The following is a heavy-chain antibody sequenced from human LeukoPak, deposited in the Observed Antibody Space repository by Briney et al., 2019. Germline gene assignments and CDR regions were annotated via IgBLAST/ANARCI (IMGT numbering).Heavy chain of an antibody. J-gene: IGHJ4*02. D-gene: IGHD1-7*01. V-gene: IGHV2-5*02. CDR1: GFSLSTSGVG. Sequence: SGPTLVKPTQTLTLTCTFSGFSLSTSGVGVGWIRQPPGKALELLALIYWDNDKRYSPSLKSRLTITMDTSKNQVVLTMTNMDPVDTAICYCTHRLPGGSWNYGSFDYWGQGTLVTVSS. CDR2: IYWDNDK. CDR3: THRLPGGSWNYGSFDY.